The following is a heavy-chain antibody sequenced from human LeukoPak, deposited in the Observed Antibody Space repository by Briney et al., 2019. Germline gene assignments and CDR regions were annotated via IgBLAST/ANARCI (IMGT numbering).Heavy chain of an antibody. J-gene: IGHJ1*01. Sequence: GGSLRLSCAASGFTFSSYDMHWVRQAAGRGLEWVSTFGTTDDTYYVGSVKGRFTIPRENAKNSLYLQMSSLRVGDTALYYCAIAVAGTRYIQHWGQGTLVTVSS. V-gene: IGHV3-13*01. CDR3: AIAVAGTRYIQH. D-gene: IGHD6-19*01. CDR1: GFTFSSYD. CDR2: FGTTDDT.